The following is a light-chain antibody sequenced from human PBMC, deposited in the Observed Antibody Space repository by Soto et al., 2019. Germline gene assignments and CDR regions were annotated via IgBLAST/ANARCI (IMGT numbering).Light chain of an antibody. Sequence: DIQLTQSPASLSASVGDRVTITCQASRDISNYLNWYQQKPGKAPKLLIYDASNLETGVPSRFSGSGSGTDFTFTISSLQPEDMATYYCQPYDNRPTCGQGTKVEIK. CDR2: DAS. V-gene: IGKV1-33*01. CDR1: RDISNY. CDR3: QPYDNRPT. J-gene: IGKJ1*01.